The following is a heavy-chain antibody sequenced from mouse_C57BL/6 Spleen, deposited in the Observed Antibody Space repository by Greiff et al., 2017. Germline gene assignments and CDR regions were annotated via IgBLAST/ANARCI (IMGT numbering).Heavy chain of an antibody. CDR1: GYAFTNYL. J-gene: IGHJ4*01. Sequence: VQLQQSGAELVRPGTSVKVSCKASGYAFTNYLIEWVKQRPGQGLEWIGVINPGSGGTNYNEKFKGKATLTADKSSSTAYMQLSSLTSEDSAVYFCARPDYYAMDYWGQGTSGTVSS. CDR3: ARPDYYAMDY. V-gene: IGHV1-54*01. CDR2: INPGSGGT.